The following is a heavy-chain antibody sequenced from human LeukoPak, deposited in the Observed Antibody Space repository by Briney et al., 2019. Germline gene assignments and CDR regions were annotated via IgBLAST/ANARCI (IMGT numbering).Heavy chain of an antibody. V-gene: IGHV4-59*01. D-gene: IGHD2-8*01. CDR1: GGSISSYY. CDR3: ARVLGYCTNGVCYPDYFDY. J-gene: IGHJ4*02. Sequence: SETLSLTCTVSGGSISSYYWGWIRQPPGKGLEWIGYIYYSGSTNYNPSLKSRVTISVDTSKNQFSLKLSSVTAADTAVYYCARVLGYCTNGVCYPDYFDYWGQGTLVTVSS. CDR2: IYYSGST.